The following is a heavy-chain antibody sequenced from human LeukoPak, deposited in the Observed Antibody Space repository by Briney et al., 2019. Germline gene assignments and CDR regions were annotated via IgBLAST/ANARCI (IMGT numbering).Heavy chain of an antibody. CDR2: MNPNSGGT. Sequence: ASVKVSCKVSGDTLIELAIHWVRQAPGQGLEWMGWMNPNSGGTNYAQKFQGRVTMTRDTSISTAYMELSRLRSDDTAVYYCARDNYNWGNDYWGQGTLVTVSS. CDR3: ARDNYNWGNDY. CDR1: GDTLIELA. J-gene: IGHJ4*02. V-gene: IGHV1-2*02. D-gene: IGHD3-16*01.